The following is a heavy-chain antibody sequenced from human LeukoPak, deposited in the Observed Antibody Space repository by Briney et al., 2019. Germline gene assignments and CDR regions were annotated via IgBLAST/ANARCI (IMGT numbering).Heavy chain of an antibody. Sequence: GASVKVSCKASGYTFTSYGISWVRQAPGQGLEWMGWISAYNGNTNYAQKLQGRVTMTTDTSTSTAYMELRSLRSEDTAVYYCATVHRHDFWSGYFPFDYWGQGTLVTVSS. CDR3: ATVHRHDFWSGYFPFDY. CDR1: GYTFTSYG. CDR2: ISAYNGNT. J-gene: IGHJ4*02. D-gene: IGHD3-3*01. V-gene: IGHV1-18*01.